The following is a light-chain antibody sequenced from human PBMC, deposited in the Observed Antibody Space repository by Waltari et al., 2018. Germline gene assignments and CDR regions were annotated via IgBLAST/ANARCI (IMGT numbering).Light chain of an antibody. CDR3: MQGIYLPYS. CDR2: EVS. V-gene: IGKV2-29*03. CDR1: QSPLHSSGIPY. Sequence: DIVMTQTPLSLPVTPGEPASISCRSSQSPLHSSGIPYLYWYLQKPGQSPQLLIHEVSNRASGVPDRLSGSGSGTDFTLKISRVEAEDVGLYYCMQGIYLPYSFGQGTKVEIK. J-gene: IGKJ2*03.